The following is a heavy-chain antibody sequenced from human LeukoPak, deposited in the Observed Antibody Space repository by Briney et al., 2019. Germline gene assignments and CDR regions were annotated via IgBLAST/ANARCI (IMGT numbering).Heavy chain of an antibody. Sequence: SETLSLTCAVYGGSFSGYYWSWIRQPPGKGLEWIGEINHSGSTNYSPSLKSRVTISVDTSKNQFSLKLSSVTAADTAVYYCARVGGPGYCSSTSCLSPFDYWGQGTLVTVSS. V-gene: IGHV4-34*01. CDR1: GGSFSGYY. CDR2: INHSGST. CDR3: ARVGGPGYCSSTSCLSPFDY. D-gene: IGHD2-2*01. J-gene: IGHJ4*02.